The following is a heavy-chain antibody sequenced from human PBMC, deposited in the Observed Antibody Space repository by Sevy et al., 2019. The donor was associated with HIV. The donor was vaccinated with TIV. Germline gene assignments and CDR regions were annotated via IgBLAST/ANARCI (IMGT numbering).Heavy chain of an antibody. CDR1: GFTFSSYA. CDR3: AKVRAIVGAASYYYYMDV. D-gene: IGHD1-26*01. J-gene: IGHJ6*03. CDR2: ISGSGGST. Sequence: GGSLRLSCAASGFTFSSYAMSWVRQAPGKGLEWVSAISGSGGSTYYADSVKGRFTISRDNSKNTLYLQMNSLRAEDTAVYYCAKVRAIVGAASYYYYMDVWGKGTTVTVSS. V-gene: IGHV3-23*01.